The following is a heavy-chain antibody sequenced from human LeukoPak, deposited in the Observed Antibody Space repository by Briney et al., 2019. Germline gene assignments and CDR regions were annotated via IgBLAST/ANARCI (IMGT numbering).Heavy chain of an antibody. CDR1: GYTFTSYD. D-gene: IGHD3-22*01. CDR3: ARGLPLDSSGYLSSYYYGMDV. J-gene: IGHJ6*02. V-gene: IGHV1-8*01. Sequence: ASVKVSCKASGYTFTSYDINWVRQATGQGLEWMGWMNPNSGNTGYAQKFQGRVTMTEDTSTDTAYMELSSLRSEDTAVYYCARGLPLDSSGYLSSYYYGMDVWGQGTTVTVSS. CDR2: MNPNSGNT.